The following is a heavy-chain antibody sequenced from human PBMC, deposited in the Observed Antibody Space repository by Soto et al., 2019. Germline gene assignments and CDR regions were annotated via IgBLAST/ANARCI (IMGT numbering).Heavy chain of an antibody. J-gene: IGHJ4*02. CDR1: GFTFSGYW. V-gene: IGHV3-7*01. CDR2: IKQGGSEK. CDR3: ARDSWSVVPSYYFDY. D-gene: IGHD2-15*01. Sequence: GGSLRLSCAASGFTFSGYWMSWVRQAPGKGLEWVANIKQGGSEKYYVDSVKGRFTISRDNAKDSLYLQMNSLRAEDTAVYYCARDSWSVVPSYYFDYWGQGTLVTVSS.